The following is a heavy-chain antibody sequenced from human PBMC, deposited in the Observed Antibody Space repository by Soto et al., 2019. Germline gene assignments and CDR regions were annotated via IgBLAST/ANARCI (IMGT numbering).Heavy chain of an antibody. J-gene: IGHJ4*02. V-gene: IGHV4-61*01. CDR3: ARDGDYSVLDY. CDR2: IYYSGST. CDR1: GGSVSSGSYY. Sequence: PSETLSLTCTVSGGSVSSGSYYWSWIRQPPGKGLEWIGYIYYSGSTNYNPSLKSRVTISVDTSKNQFSLKLSSVTAADTAVYYCARDGDYSVLDYWGQGTLVTVSS. D-gene: IGHD4-17*01.